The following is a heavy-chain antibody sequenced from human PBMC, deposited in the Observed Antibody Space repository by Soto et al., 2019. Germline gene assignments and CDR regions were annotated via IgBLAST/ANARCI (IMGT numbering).Heavy chain of an antibody. V-gene: IGHV3-23*01. D-gene: IGHD1-26*01. CDR2: ISGSGGST. CDR3: AKEGYSGSYHVGAFDI. CDR1: GFTFSSYA. J-gene: IGHJ3*02. Sequence: GGSVRLSXAASGFTFSSYAMSWVRQAPGKGLEWVSAISGSGGSTYYADSVKGRFTISRDNSKNTLYLQMNSLRAEDTAVYYCAKEGYSGSYHVGAFDIWGQGTMVTVSS.